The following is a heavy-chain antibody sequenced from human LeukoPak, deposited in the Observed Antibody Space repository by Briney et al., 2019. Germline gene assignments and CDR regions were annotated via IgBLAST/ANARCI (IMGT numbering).Heavy chain of an antibody. Sequence: GGSLRLSCAASGFTFSSYAMSWVRQAPGKGLEWVSAISGSGGSTYYADSVKGRFTISRDNSKNTLYLQMNSLRAEDTAVYYCAKDHSNQDYGDPYYFDYWGQGTLVTVSS. CDR2: ISGSGGST. D-gene: IGHD4-17*01. CDR1: GFTFSSYA. CDR3: AKDHSNQDYGDPYYFDY. V-gene: IGHV3-23*01. J-gene: IGHJ4*02.